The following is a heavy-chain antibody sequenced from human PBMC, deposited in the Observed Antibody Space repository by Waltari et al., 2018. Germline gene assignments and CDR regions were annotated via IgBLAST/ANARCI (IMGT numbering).Heavy chain of an antibody. CDR2: IIPIFGTA. J-gene: IGHJ6*02. CDR1: GGTFSSYA. D-gene: IGHD6-19*01. V-gene: IGHV1-69*01. CDR3: ASAVAGTRWVGYYYYGMDV. Sequence: CKASGGTFSSYAISWVRQAPGQGLEWMGGIIPIFGTANYAQKFQGRVTITADESTSTAYMELSSLRSEDTAVYYCASAVAGTRWVGYYYYGMDVWGQGTTVTVSS.